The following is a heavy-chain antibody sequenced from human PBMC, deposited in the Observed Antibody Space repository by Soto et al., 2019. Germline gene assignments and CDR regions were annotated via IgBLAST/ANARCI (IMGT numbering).Heavy chain of an antibody. J-gene: IGHJ4*02. CDR1: GFTFSSYA. Sequence: GGSLILSCAASGFTFSSYAMSWVRQAPGKGLEWVSAISGSGGSTYYADSVKGRFTISRDNSKNTLYLQMNSLRAEDTAVYYCAKDFNIVVVPAGYYFDYWGQGTLVTVSS. CDR3: AKDFNIVVVPAGYYFDY. CDR2: ISGSGGST. D-gene: IGHD2-2*01. V-gene: IGHV3-23*01.